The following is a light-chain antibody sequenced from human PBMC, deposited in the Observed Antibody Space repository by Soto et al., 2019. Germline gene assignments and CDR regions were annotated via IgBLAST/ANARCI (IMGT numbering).Light chain of an antibody. Sequence: EIVLTQSPGTLSLSPGAGASLSCRARQSVSSGAFAWSGQKPGQAPGLLIYGASKRATGTPDRFIGSGSGTDFTLTISRLEPEDFAVYYCQYYDKLAKAITFGQGTRLEIK. CDR1: QSVSSGA. J-gene: IGKJ5*01. CDR2: GAS. V-gene: IGKV3-20*01. CDR3: QYYDKLAKAIT.